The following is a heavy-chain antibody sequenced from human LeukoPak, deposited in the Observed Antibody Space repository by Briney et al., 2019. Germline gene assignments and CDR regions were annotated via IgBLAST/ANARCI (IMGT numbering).Heavy chain of an antibody. CDR3: ARIGPLKGGYYYYFDY. CDR2: INHSGST. J-gene: IGHJ4*02. Sequence: SETPSLTCAVYGGSFSGYYWSWIRQPPGKGLEWIGEINHSGSTNYNPSLKSRVTISVDTSKNQFSLKLSSVTAADTAVYYCARIGPLKGGYYYYFDYWGQGTLVTVSS. D-gene: IGHD3-22*01. CDR1: GGSFSGYY. V-gene: IGHV4-34*01.